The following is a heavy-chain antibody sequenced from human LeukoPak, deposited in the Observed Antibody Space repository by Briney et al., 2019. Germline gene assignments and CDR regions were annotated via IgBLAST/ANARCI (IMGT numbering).Heavy chain of an antibody. CDR2: IYYSGST. CDR3: ARHGTMVRGVINWDY. V-gene: IGHV4-59*08. D-gene: IGHD3-10*01. J-gene: IGHJ4*02. Sequence: SETLSLTCTVSGGSISSYYWSWIRQPPGKGLEWIGYIYYSGSTNYNPSLKSRVTLSVDTSKNQFSLKLSSVTAADTAVYYCARHGTMVRGVINWDYWGQGTLVTVSS. CDR1: GGSISSYY.